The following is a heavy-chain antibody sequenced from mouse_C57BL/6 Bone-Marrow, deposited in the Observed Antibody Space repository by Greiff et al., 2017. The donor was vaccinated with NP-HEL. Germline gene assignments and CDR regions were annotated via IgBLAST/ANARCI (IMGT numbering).Heavy chain of an antibody. CDR2: ISDGGSYT. D-gene: IGHD2-4*01. J-gene: IGHJ2*01. Sequence: EVQRVESGGGLVKPGGSLKLSCAASGFTFSSYAMSWVRQTPEKRLEWVATISDGGSYTYYPDNVKGRFTISRDNAKNNLYLQMSHLKSEDTAMYYCARGYDYDGYWGQGTTLTVSS. CDR3: ARGYDYDGY. V-gene: IGHV5-4*01. CDR1: GFTFSSYA.